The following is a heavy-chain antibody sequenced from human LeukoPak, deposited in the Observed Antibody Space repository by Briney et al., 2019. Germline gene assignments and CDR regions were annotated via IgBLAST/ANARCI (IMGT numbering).Heavy chain of an antibody. CDR3: ARLMRSGRNWFDP. CDR2: ISGGTNI. D-gene: IGHD3-10*01. Sequence: PGGSLRLSCAASGFTFSSYEMNWVRQAPGKGLEWVSYISGGTNIYYADAVKGRFTISRDNAKNSLYLQMNSLRAEDTAVYYCARLMRSGRNWFDPWGQGTLVTVSS. J-gene: IGHJ5*02. CDR1: GFTFSSYE. V-gene: IGHV3-48*03.